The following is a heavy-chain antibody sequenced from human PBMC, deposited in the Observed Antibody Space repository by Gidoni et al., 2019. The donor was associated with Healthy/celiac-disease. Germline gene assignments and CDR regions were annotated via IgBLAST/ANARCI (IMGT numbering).Heavy chain of an antibody. Sequence: EVQLVESGGGLVQPGRSLRLSCTTSGFTFGDYAMTWFRQAPGKGLEWVGFIRSKPYGGTTEYAASVKGRFTISRDDSKSIAYLQMNSLKTEDTAVYYCTRGATGEFDYWGQGTLVTVSS. CDR1: GFTFGDYA. J-gene: IGHJ4*02. CDR2: IRSKPYGGTT. D-gene: IGHD7-27*01. V-gene: IGHV3-49*03. CDR3: TRGATGEFDY.